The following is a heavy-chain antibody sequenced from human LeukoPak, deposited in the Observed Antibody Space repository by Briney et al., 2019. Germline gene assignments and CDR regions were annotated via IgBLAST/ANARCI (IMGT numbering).Heavy chain of an antibody. V-gene: IGHV3-74*03. CDR3: ARAVSGWQAIDY. Sequence: GGSLRLSCAASGLTFSSSWMYWVRQAQGKGLGWVSDINSDGSNTKYADSVRGRLTISRDNAKEMVHLQMNSLRAEDTAVYYCARAVSGWQAIDYWGQGTLVTVSS. CDR1: GLTFSSSW. J-gene: IGHJ4*02. CDR2: INSDGSNT. D-gene: IGHD6-19*01.